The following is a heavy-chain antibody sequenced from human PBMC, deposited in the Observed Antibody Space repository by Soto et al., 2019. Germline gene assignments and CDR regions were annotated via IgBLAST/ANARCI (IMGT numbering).Heavy chain of an antibody. V-gene: IGHV4-39*02. CDR2: IYYSGST. CDR3: ARDELGCIGTSCFDYFDH. CDR1: GGSISSSSYY. D-gene: IGHD2-2*01. J-gene: IGHJ4*02. Sequence: PSETLSLTCTVSGGSISSSSYYWGWIRQPPGKGLEWIGSIYYSGSTYYNPSLKSRVTISVDTSKNQFSLKLSSVTAADTAVYYCARDELGCIGTSCFDYFDHWGRGTLVTVS.